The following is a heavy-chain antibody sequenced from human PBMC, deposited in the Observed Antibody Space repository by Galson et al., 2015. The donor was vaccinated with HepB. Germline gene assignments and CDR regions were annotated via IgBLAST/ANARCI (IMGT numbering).Heavy chain of an antibody. CDR3: TKGSQSSGWYASDY. CDR2: ISWDAVST. Sequence: ALRLTCAASGFTFDDHTMQWVGQVPGKGLEWVALISWDAVSTYYADSVKGRFTISRDNNKNSLYPQMNSLRTEDTAFYYCTKGSQSSGWYASDYWGQGTLVIVSS. V-gene: IGHV3-43*01. D-gene: IGHD6-19*01. J-gene: IGHJ4*02. CDR1: GFTFDDHT.